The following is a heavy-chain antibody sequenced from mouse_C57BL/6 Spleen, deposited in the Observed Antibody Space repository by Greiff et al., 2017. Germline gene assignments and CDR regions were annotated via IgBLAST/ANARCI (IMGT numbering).Heavy chain of an antibody. CDR3: ARLYYDLYAMDY. Sequence: EVQVVESEGGLVQPGSSMKLSCTASGFTFSDYYMAWVRQVPEKGLEWVANINYDGSSTYYLDSLKSRFIISRDNAKNILYLQMSSLKSEDTATYYCARLYYDLYAMDYWGQGTSVTVSS. CDR1: GFTFSDYY. CDR2: INYDGSST. V-gene: IGHV5-16*01. J-gene: IGHJ4*01. D-gene: IGHD2-4*01.